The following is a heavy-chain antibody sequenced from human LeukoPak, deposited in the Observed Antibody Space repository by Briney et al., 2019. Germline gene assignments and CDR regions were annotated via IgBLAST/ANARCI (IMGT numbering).Heavy chain of an antibody. Sequence: ASVKVSCKASGYTFTSYGISWVRQAPGQGLEWMGWISAYNGNTNYAQKLQGRVTMTTDTSTSTAYMELRSLRSDDTAVYYCARDRGGLRYFDWLSWFDPWGQGILVTVSS. CDR2: ISAYNGNT. CDR1: GYTFTSYG. CDR3: ARDRGGLRYFDWLSWFDP. V-gene: IGHV1-18*01. J-gene: IGHJ5*02. D-gene: IGHD3-9*01.